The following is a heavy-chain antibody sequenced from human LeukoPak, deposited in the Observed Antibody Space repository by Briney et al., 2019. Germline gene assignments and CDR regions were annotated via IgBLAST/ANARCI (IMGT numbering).Heavy chain of an antibody. CDR2: INRSGST. CDR1: KDPIISFDHS. V-gene: IGHV4-34*01. J-gene: IGHJ4*02. Sequence: PSETLSLTCDVSKDPIISFDHSWSWIRHFPGKGLEWIGEINRSGSTNYNPSLKSRVTISVDTSKNQFSLRLSSVTAADTALYYCARLRIGAFDYWGQGTLVTVSS. D-gene: IGHD2-15*01. CDR3: ARLRIGAFDY.